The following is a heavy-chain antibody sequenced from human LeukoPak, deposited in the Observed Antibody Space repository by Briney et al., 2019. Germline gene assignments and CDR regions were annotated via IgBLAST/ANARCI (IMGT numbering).Heavy chain of an antibody. J-gene: IGHJ6*03. CDR1: GFTFSSYS. V-gene: IGHV3-21*01. CDR3: ARDLSEQQLVANHMDV. CDR2: ISSSSSYI. D-gene: IGHD6-13*01. Sequence: PGGSLRLSCAASGFTFSSYSMNWVRQAPGKGLEWVSSISSSSSYIYYADSVKGRFTISRDNAKNSLYLQMNSLRAEDTAVYYCARDLSEQQLVANHMDVWGKGTTVTVSS.